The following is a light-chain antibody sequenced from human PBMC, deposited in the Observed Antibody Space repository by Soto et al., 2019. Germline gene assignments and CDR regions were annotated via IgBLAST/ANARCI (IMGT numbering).Light chain of an antibody. J-gene: IGLJ2*01. CDR1: TLAKQY. Sequence: SSELTQPPSVSVSPGQTARITCSGDTLAKQYAYWYQQKSGQAPVMVIYKDTERPSGIPERFSGSTSGTTVTLAISGVQAEDEADYYCQSADSVDTYPVFGGGTKLTVL. V-gene: IGLV3-25*03. CDR3: QSADSVDTYPV. CDR2: KDT.